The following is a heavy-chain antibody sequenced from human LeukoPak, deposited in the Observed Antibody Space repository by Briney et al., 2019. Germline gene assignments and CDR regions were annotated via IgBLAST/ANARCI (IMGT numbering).Heavy chain of an antibody. V-gene: IGHV3-21*01. Sequence: PGGSLRLSCAASGFTFSSYSMNWVRQAPGKGLEWVSSISSSYIYYADSVKGRFTISRDNAKNSLYLQMNSLRAEDTAVYYCARGMAPNRLYWGQGTLVTVSS. CDR3: ARGMAPNRLY. CDR1: GFTFSSYS. CDR2: ISSSYI. D-gene: IGHD5-24*01. J-gene: IGHJ4*02.